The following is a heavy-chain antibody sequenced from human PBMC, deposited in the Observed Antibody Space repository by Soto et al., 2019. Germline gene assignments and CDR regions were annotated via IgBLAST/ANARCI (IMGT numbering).Heavy chain of an antibody. CDR3: TAPLYCSSTSCYASEYYFDY. CDR2: IKSKTDGGTT. J-gene: IGHJ4*02. D-gene: IGHD2-2*01. V-gene: IGHV3-15*01. Sequence: EVQLVESGGGLVKPGGSLRLSCAASGFTFSNAWMSWVRQAPGKGLEWVGRIKSKTDGGTTDYAAPVKGRFTISRDDSKNTLYLQMNSLKTEDKAVYYCTAPLYCSSTSCYASEYYFDYWGQGTLVTVSS. CDR1: GFTFSNAW.